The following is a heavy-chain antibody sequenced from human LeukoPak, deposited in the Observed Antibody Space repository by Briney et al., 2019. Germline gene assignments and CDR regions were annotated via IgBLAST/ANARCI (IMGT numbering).Heavy chain of an antibody. V-gene: IGHV4-34*01. Sequence: SETLSLTCAVYGGSFTGNYWSWIRQPPGKGREWIGDINHSGNTNYNPSLKSRVTISIDTSKNQFSLKLSSVTAADTAIYYCARDAAYGYDRFDCWGQGTQVTVSS. D-gene: IGHD4-17*01. CDR3: ARDAAYGYDRFDC. CDR1: GGSFTGNY. CDR2: INHSGNT. J-gene: IGHJ4*02.